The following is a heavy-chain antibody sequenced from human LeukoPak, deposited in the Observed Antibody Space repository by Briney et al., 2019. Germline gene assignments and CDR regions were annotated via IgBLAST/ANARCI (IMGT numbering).Heavy chain of an antibody. V-gene: IGHV1-69*13. Sequence: ASVKVSCKASGGTFSSYAISWVRQAPGQGLEWMGGIIPIFGTANYAQKFQGRVTITADESTSTAYMELSSLRSEDTAVYYCARAEGYCSSTSCDGYWAQGTLVTVSS. J-gene: IGHJ4*02. CDR2: IIPIFGTA. CDR1: GGTFSSYA. D-gene: IGHD2-2*01. CDR3: ARAEGYCSSTSCDGY.